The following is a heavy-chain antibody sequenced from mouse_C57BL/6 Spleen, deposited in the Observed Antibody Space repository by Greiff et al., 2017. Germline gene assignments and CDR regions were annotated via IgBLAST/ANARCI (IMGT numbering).Heavy chain of an antibody. D-gene: IGHD2-4*01. V-gene: IGHV3-6*01. CDR1: GYSITSGYY. CDR3: ARGGIYYDYDTGFAY. CDR2: ISYDGSN. Sequence: EVQLQESGPGLVKPSQSLSLTCSVTGYSITSGYYWNWIRQFPGNKLEWMGYISYDGSNNYNPSLKNRISITRDTSKNQFFLKLNSVTTEDTATYYCARGGIYYDYDTGFAYWGQGTLVTVSA. J-gene: IGHJ3*01.